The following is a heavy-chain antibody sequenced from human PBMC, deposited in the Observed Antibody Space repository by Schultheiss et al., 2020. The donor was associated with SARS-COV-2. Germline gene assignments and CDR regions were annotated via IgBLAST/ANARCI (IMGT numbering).Heavy chain of an antibody. D-gene: IGHD3-10*01. Sequence: GGSLRLSCAASGFTFSSYAMHWVRQAPGKGLEYVSAISSNGGSTYYADSVKGRFTISRDNSKNTLYLQMGSLRAEDMAVYYCARLSSDFRSSWFDPWGQGTLVTVSS. CDR1: GFTFSSYA. CDR2: ISSNGGST. J-gene: IGHJ5*02. CDR3: ARLSSDFRSSWFDP. V-gene: IGHV3-64*02.